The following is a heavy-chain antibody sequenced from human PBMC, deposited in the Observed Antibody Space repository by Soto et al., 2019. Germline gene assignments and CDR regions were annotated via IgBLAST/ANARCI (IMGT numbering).Heavy chain of an antibody. Sequence: SETLSLTCTVSGGSISSYYWSWIRQPPGKGLEWIGYIYYSGSTNYNPSLKSRVTISVDTSKNQFSLKLSSVTAADTAVYYCAGEGPLGYFDYWGQGTLVTVSS. J-gene: IGHJ4*02. CDR3: AGEGPLGYFDY. V-gene: IGHV4-59*01. CDR2: IYYSGST. CDR1: GGSISSYY.